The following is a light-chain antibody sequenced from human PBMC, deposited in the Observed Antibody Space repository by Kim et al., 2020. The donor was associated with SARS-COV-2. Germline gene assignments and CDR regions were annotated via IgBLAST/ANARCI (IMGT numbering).Light chain of an antibody. V-gene: IGLV1-40*01. J-gene: IGLJ3*02. CDR2: GNS. Sequence: QRVTIPCTGSSPNIVAGYDVHWYQQLPGTAPKLLIYGNSNRPSGVPDRFSGSKSGTSASLAITGLQAEDEADYYCQSYDSSLSCWVFGGGTKLTV. CDR1: SPNIVAGYD. CDR3: QSYDSSLSCWV.